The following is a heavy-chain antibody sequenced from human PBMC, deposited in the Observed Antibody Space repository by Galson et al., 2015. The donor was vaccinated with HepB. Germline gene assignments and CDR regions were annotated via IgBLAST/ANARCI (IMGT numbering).Heavy chain of an antibody. CDR3: ARAPVRYYYYYYMDV. CDR1: GGSISSYY. CDR2: IYYSGST. Sequence: SETLSLTCTVSGGSISSYYWSWIRQPPGKGLEWIGYIYYSGSTNYNPSLKSRVTISVDTSKNQFSLKLSSVTAADTAVYYCARAPVRYYYYYYMDVWGKGTTVTVSS. V-gene: IGHV4-59*01. J-gene: IGHJ6*03. D-gene: IGHD2-2*01.